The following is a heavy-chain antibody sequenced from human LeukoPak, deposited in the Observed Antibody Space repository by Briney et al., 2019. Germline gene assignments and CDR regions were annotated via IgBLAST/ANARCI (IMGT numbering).Heavy chain of an antibody. Sequence: ASVKVSCKASGYTFTSYGIGWVRQAPGQGLEWMGWINPNSGGTNYAQKFQGRVTMTRDTSIRTAYMELSRLRSDDTAMYYCARYYIEGRCFDYWGQGTLVTVSS. CDR2: INPNSGGT. D-gene: IGHD3-10*01. CDR1: GYTFTSYG. J-gene: IGHJ4*02. V-gene: IGHV1-2*02. CDR3: ARYYIEGRCFDY.